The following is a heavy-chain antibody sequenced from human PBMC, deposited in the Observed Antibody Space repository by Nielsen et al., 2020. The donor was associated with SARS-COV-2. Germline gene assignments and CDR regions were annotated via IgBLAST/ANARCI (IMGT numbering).Heavy chain of an antibody. CDR3: ARDTENSWYGVYYYYGMDV. D-gene: IGHD6-13*01. J-gene: IGHJ6*02. V-gene: IGHV1-69*04. CDR2: IIPILGIA. Sequence: SVQVSCKASGGTFSSYAISWVRQAPAQGLEWMGRIIPILGIANYAQKLQGRVTMTTDTSTSTAYMELRSLRSDDTAVYYCARDTENSWYGVYYYYGMDVWGQGTTVTVSS. CDR1: GGTFSSYA.